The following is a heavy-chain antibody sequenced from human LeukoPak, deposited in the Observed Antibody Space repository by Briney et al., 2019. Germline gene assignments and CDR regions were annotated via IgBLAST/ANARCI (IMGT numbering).Heavy chain of an antibody. D-gene: IGHD6-13*01. V-gene: IGHV1-18*01. CDR2: ISAYNGNT. Sequence: ASVKVSCKASGYTFTSYGISWVRQAPGQGLEWMGWISAYNGNTNYAQKLQGRVTMTTDTSTSTAYMELRSLRSDDTAVYYCARDLRKAAAAGTVDYWGQGTLVTVSS. CDR3: ARDLRKAAAAGTVDY. CDR1: GYTFTSYG. J-gene: IGHJ4*02.